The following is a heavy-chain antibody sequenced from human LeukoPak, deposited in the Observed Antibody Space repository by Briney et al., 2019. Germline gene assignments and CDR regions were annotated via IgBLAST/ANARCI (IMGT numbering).Heavy chain of an antibody. D-gene: IGHD2-2*01. J-gene: IGHJ6*02. Sequence: ASVKVSCKASGYTFTSYGISWVRQAPGQGLEWMGWISAYNGNTNYAQKLQGRVTMTTDTSTSTAYMELRGLRSDDTAVYYCARVELGCSSTSCYYYYYGMDVWGQGTTVTVSS. CDR3: ARVELGCSSTSCYYYYYGMDV. CDR2: ISAYNGNT. V-gene: IGHV1-18*01. CDR1: GYTFTSYG.